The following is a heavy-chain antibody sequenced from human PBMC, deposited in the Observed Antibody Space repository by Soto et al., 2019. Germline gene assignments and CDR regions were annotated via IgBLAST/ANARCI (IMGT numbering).Heavy chain of an antibody. CDR2: IYYSGST. D-gene: IGHD3-9*01. CDR3: ARHMLYDTGDVGGKLWYFDY. V-gene: IGHV4-39*01. J-gene: IGHJ4*02. CDR1: GGSISSSSYY. Sequence: QLQLQESGPGLVKPSETLSLTCTVSGGSISSSSYYWGWIRQPPGKGLEWIGSIYYSGSTYYNPSLKSRVTISVDTSKNHFSLNLSSVTAADTAVYYCARHMLYDTGDVGGKLWYFDYWGQGTLVTVSS.